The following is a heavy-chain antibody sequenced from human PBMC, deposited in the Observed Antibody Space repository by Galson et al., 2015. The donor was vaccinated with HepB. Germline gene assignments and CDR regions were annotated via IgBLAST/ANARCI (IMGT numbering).Heavy chain of an antibody. D-gene: IGHD2-15*01. J-gene: IGHJ6*02. Sequence: SLRLSCAASGFTFSSYGMHWVRQAPGKGLEWVAVISYDGSNKYYADSVKGRFTISRDNSKNTLYLQMNSLRAEDTAVYYCAKGNYCSGGSCYYYGMDVWGQGTTVTVSS. CDR1: GFTFSSYG. V-gene: IGHV3-30*18. CDR3: AKGNYCSGGSCYYYGMDV. CDR2: ISYDGSNK.